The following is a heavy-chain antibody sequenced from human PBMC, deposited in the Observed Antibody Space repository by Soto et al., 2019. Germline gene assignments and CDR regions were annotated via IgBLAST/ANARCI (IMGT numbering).Heavy chain of an antibody. V-gene: IGHV1-69*13. CDR2: IIPIFGTA. CDR3: AILGSVWIGYQPRRRDYYYYGMDV. J-gene: IGHJ6*02. CDR1: GGTFSSYA. Sequence: GASVKVSCKASGGTFSSYAISWVRQAPGQGLERMGGIIPIFGTANYAQKFQGRVTITADESTSTAYMELSSLRSEDTAVYYCAILGSVWIGYQPRRRDYYYYGMDVWGQGTTVTVSS. D-gene: IGHD3-3*01.